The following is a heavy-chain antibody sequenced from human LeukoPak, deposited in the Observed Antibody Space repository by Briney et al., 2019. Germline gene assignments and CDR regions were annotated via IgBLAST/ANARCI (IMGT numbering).Heavy chain of an antibody. V-gene: IGHV4-59*01. D-gene: IGHD1-14*01. J-gene: IGHJ3*02. CDR2: IYYSGST. CDR1: GGSISSYY. CDR3: ARARTDAFDI. Sequence: SQTLSLTCTVSGGSISSYYWSWIRQPPGKGLEWIGYIYYSGSTNYNPSLKSRVTISVDTSKNQFSLKLSSVTAADTAVYYCARARTDAFDIWGQGTMVTVSS.